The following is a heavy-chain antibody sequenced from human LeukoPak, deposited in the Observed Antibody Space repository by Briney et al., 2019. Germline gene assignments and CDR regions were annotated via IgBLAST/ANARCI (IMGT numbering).Heavy chain of an antibody. CDR2: IIPIFGTA. CDR1: GGTFSSYA. J-gene: IGHJ4*02. D-gene: IGHD1-1*01. V-gene: IGHV1-69*05. Sequence: SVKVSCKASGGTFSSYAISWVRQARGQGLEWMGGIIPIFGTANYAQKFQGRVTITTDETTSTAYMELSSLRSEDTAVYYCARGTELARTYFDYWGQGTLVTVSS. CDR3: ARGTELARTYFDY.